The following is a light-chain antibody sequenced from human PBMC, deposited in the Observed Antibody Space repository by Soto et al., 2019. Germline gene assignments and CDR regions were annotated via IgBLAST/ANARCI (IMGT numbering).Light chain of an antibody. Sequence: ETVVTQSPATLSVSPGERATLSCRASQSVTTNLAWYQQKSGQAPRLLIYGASTRATGVPARFSGSGSGTEFTLTIRSLQSEDFAVYYCQQYNDWPPYTFGQGTKLEIK. CDR2: GAS. J-gene: IGKJ2*01. V-gene: IGKV3-15*01. CDR1: QSVTTN. CDR3: QQYNDWPPYT.